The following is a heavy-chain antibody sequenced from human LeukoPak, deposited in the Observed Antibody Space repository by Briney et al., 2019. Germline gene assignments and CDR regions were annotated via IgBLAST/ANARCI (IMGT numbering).Heavy chain of an antibody. J-gene: IGHJ4*02. CDR3: ARDGHRMYYYESSDYRFDS. CDR1: GYTFTSYG. V-gene: IGHV1-18*01. CDR2: ISAYNGYT. D-gene: IGHD3-22*01. Sequence: ASVKVSRKASGYTFTSYGISWVRQAPGQGLEWMGWISAYNGYTKYAQKFQGRVTMTRDTSTSTAYMELRSLRSDDTAVYFCARDGHRMYYYESSDYRFDSWGQGTLVTVSS.